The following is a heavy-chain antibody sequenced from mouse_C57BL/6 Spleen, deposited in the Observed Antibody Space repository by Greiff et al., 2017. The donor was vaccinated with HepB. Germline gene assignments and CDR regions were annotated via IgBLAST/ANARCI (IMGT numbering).Heavy chain of an antibody. Sequence: EVKVVESGGDLVKPGGSLKLSCAASGFTFSSYGMSWVRQTPDKRLEWVATISSGGSYTYYPDSVKGRFTISRDNAKNTLYLQMSSLKSEDTARYYWAEGPYYGNYGFAYGAKGLWSLSLQ. CDR2: ISSGGSYT. CDR3: AEGPYYGNYGFAY. J-gene: IGHJ3*01. V-gene: IGHV5-6*01. D-gene: IGHD2-1*01. CDR1: GFTFSSYG.